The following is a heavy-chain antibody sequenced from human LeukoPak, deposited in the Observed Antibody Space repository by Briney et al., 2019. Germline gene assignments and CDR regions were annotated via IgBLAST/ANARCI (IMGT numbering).Heavy chain of an antibody. V-gene: IGHV4-4*07. J-gene: IGHJ3*02. CDR3: ARGRFCSAEICSGGDAFDI. CDR2: IYTRGST. D-gene: IGHD3-3*01. CDR1: GGSIINYY. Sequence: SETLSPTCTVSGGSIINYYWSWIRKPAGKGLEWIGRIYTRGSTNYNPSLKSRVTMSVDTSKNQFSLKLSSVTAADTAVYYCARGRFCSAEICSGGDAFDIWGQGTIVSVSS.